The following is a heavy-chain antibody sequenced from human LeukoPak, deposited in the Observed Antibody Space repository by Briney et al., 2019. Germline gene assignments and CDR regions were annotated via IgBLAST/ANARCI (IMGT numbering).Heavy chain of an antibody. J-gene: IGHJ3*02. CDR2: IPHDGGNK. Sequence: GGSLRLSCAASGFTFSSHWMTWVRQAPGKRLEWVALIPHDGGNKQYGDSAKGRFTVSRENSKNTVDLNMDSLTVDDTAIYYCAREAYSSGRAGTFDIWGQGTMVTVSS. V-gene: IGHV3-30*03. D-gene: IGHD6-19*01. CDR3: AREAYSSGRAGTFDI. CDR1: GFTFSSHW.